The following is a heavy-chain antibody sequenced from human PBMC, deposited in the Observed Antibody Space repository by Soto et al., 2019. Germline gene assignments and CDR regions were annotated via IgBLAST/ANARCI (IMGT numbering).Heavy chain of an antibody. CDR3: AKRDSPVGAFDI. Sequence: SETLSLTCTVSGGSISSYYWSWIRQPPGKGLEWIGYIYYSGSTNYNPSLKSRVTISVDTSKNQFSLKLSSVTAADTAVYYCAKRDSPVGAFDIWGQGTMVTVSS. J-gene: IGHJ3*02. CDR1: GGSISSYY. V-gene: IGHV4-59*01. CDR2: IYYSGST. D-gene: IGHD2-15*01.